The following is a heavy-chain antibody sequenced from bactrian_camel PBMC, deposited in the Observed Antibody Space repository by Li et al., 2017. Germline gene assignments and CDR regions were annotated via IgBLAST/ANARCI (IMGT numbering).Heavy chain of an antibody. Sequence: VQLVESGGGLLQPGGSLRLSCAASGFTFSSVYMMWVRQAPGKGLEWVSGIYLDGRDTYYADSVKGRFTISRDNAKNTVYLQINSLESEDTGLYYCATEMVTITTKLGYIYWGQGTQ. CDR2: IYLDGRDT. V-gene: IGHV3S6*01. J-gene: IGHJ4*01. CDR3: ATEMVTITTKLGYIY. CDR1: GFTFSSVY. D-gene: IGHD4*01.